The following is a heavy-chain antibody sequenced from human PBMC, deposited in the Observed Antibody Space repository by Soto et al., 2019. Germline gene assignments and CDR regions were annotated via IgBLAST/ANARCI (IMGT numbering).Heavy chain of an antibody. CDR1: GGSISSSSYY. Sequence: SETLSLTCTVSGGSISSSSYYWGWIRQPPGKGLEWIGSIYYSGSTYYNPSLKSRVTISVDTSKNQFSLKLSSVTAADTAVYYCARTTLPGIAAADNWFDPWGQGTLVTVSS. V-gene: IGHV4-39*01. CDR3: ARTTLPGIAAADNWFDP. CDR2: IYYSGST. J-gene: IGHJ5*02. D-gene: IGHD6-13*01.